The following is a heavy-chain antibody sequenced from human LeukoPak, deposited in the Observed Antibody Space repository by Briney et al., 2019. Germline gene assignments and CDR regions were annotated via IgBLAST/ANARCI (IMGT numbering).Heavy chain of an antibody. J-gene: IGHJ4*02. Sequence: GGSLRLSCEDSGFTFSSYWMHWVRQAPGKGLVWVSRINPDGRTITYADSVKGRFTISRDNAKNTLYLQMDSLRVEDTAVYYCARVAVGRYDFDYRGQGTLVTVSS. V-gene: IGHV3-74*03. D-gene: IGHD1-26*01. CDR2: INPDGRTI. CDR3: ARVAVGRYDFDY. CDR1: GFTFSSYW.